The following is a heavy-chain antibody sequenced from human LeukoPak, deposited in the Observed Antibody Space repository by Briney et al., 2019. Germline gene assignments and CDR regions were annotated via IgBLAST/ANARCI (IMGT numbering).Heavy chain of an antibody. J-gene: IGHJ4*02. CDR2: IYYSGST. D-gene: IGHD2-15*01. V-gene: IGHV4-59*12. Sequence: SETLSLTCTVSGGSISSYYWSWIRQPPGKGLEWIGYIYYSGSTNYSPSLKSRVTISLDTSRNQFSLKLSSVTAADTAVYYCARGSGGSRPFDYWGQGTLVTVSS. CDR1: GGSISSYY. CDR3: ARGSGGSRPFDY.